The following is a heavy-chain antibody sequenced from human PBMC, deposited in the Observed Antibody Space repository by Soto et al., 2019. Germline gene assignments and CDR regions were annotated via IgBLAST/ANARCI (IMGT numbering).Heavy chain of an antibody. Sequence: EVQLVQSGGGLVQPGGSLKLSCAASGFTFSGSTVHWVRQASGEGLQWVGRIRSKANDYATTYIASVKGRFTISRDDSTKTADLQMSDLKTEDTAVYYCTGGYCTGGTCYSGYFQHWGQGALVTVFS. V-gene: IGHV3-73*02. CDR3: TGGYCTGGTCYSGYFQH. CDR2: IRSKANDYAT. D-gene: IGHD2-15*01. CDR1: GFTFSGST. J-gene: IGHJ1*01.